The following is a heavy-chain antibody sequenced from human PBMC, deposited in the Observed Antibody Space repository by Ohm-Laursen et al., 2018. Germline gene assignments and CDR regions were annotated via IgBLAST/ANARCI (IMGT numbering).Heavy chain of an antibody. CDR1: GGSIDDYF. CDR2: ILDSVNT. V-gene: IGHV4-59*12. D-gene: IGHD5-24*01. J-gene: IGHJ4*02. Sequence: TLSLTCAVSGGSIDDYFWTWIRQPPGKGLEWIGYILDSVNTDNNPSLKGRVTMSVDTSKNQFSLSLNSVTAADTAIYYCVRDRRDGFNYVEYWGQGTLVTVSS. CDR3: VRDRRDGFNYVEY.